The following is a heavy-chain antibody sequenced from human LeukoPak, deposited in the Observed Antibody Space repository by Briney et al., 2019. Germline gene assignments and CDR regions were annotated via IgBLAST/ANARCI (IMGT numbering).Heavy chain of an antibody. CDR3: AKDPLNTLMVSPTFDY. V-gene: IGHV3-23*01. Sequence: PGGSLRLSCVVSGFPFSSYAMSWVRQAPGKGLEWVSGISGSGDDTYYAASVKGRFIVSRDTSKNTLYLQMNSLRAEDTAVYYCAKDPLNTLMVSPTFDYWGQGTLVTVSS. J-gene: IGHJ4*02. D-gene: IGHD5-18*01. CDR2: ISGSGDDT. CDR1: GFPFSSYA.